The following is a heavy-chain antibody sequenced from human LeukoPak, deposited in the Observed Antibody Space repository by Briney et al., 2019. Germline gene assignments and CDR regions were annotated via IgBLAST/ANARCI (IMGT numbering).Heavy chain of an antibody. D-gene: IGHD3-10*01. J-gene: IGHJ4*02. CDR3: AKTYPSYSHYFDY. CDR2: IRYDGSNK. Sequence: GGSLRLSCAASGFTFSSYGMHWVRQAPGKGLEWVAFIRYDGSNKYYADSVKGRFTISRDNSKNTLYLQMNSLRTEDTALYYCAKTYPSYSHYFDYWGQGTLVTVSS. CDR1: GFTFSSYG. V-gene: IGHV3-30*02.